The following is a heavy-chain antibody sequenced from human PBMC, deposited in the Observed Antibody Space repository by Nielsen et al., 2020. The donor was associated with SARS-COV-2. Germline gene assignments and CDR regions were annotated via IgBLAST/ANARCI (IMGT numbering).Heavy chain of an antibody. CDR3: ARIPWLDYDSSRYFGY. CDR1: GYTFTSYG. D-gene: IGHD3-22*01. J-gene: IGHJ4*02. CDR2: ISAYNGNT. V-gene: IGHV1-18*01. Sequence: ASVKVSCKASGYTFTSYGISWVRQAPGQGLEWMGWISAYNGNTNYAQKLQGRVTMTTDTSTSTAYMELRSLRSDDTAVYYCARIPWLDYDSSRYFGYWGQGTLVTVSS.